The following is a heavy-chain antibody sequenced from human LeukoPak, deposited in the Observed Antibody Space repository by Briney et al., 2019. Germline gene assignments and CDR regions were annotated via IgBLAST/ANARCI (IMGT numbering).Heavy chain of an antibody. V-gene: IGHV1-69*05. J-gene: IGHJ6*03. CDR1: GGTFSSYA. CDR3: ARGASSSAFYYYYYMDV. Sequence: PSVKVSCKASGGTFSSYAISWVRQAPGQGLEWMGGIIPVFGTANYAQKFQGRVTITTDESTSTAYMELSSLRSEDTAVYYCARGASSSAFYYYYYMDVWGKGTTVTVSS. D-gene: IGHD6-6*01. CDR2: IIPVFGTA.